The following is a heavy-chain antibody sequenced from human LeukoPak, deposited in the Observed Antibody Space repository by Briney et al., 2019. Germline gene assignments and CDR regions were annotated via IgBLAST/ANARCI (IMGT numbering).Heavy chain of an antibody. D-gene: IGHD6-13*01. CDR1: GFTFSSYA. J-gene: IGHJ6*02. Sequence: GGSLRLSCAASGFTFSSYAMSWVRQAPGKGLEWVSAISGSGGSTYYADSVKGRYTISRDNSKNTLYLQMNSLRAEDTAVYYCAKDHLVAAAGRYYYYGMDVWGQGTTVTVSS. V-gene: IGHV3-23*01. CDR2: ISGSGGST. CDR3: AKDHLVAAAGRYYYYGMDV.